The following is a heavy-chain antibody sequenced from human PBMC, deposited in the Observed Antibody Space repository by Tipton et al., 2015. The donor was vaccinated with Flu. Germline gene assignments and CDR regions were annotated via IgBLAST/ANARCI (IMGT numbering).Heavy chain of an antibody. D-gene: IGHD3-22*01. CDR2: VYTTGNT. Sequence: LRLSCTVSTASIGNYYWSWIRQSAGKGLEWIGHVYTTGNTIYNPSLKSRVTMSVDMSTSQISLKLTSVTAADTAVYYCARDRHYYDPSGFHSYFDSWGQGTLVTVSS. V-gene: IGHV4-4*07. CDR1: TASIGNYY. J-gene: IGHJ4*02. CDR3: ARDRHYYDPSGFHSYFDS.